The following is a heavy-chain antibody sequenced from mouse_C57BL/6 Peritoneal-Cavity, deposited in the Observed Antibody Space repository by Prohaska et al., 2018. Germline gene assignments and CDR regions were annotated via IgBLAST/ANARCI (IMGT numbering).Heavy chain of an antibody. CDR3: MRYGSYWYFDV. J-gene: IGHJ1*03. Sequence: EVQLLETGGGLVQPGGSRGLSCEGSGFTFSGFWMSWVRQTPGKTLEWIGEINSDGSAINYAHSIKYRFTIFRDNDKSTLYLQMSNVRSEDTATYFCMRYGSYWYFDVWGTGTTVTVSS. CDR2: INSDGSAI. CDR1: GFTFSGFW. V-gene: IGHV11-2*01. D-gene: IGHD1-1*01.